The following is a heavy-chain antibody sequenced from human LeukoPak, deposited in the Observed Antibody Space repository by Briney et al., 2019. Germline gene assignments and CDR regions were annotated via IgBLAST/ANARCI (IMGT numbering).Heavy chain of an antibody. V-gene: IGHV3-48*01. J-gene: IGHJ6*03. CDR1: GFSFGSYA. Sequence: PGGSLRLSCAASGFSFGSYALSWVRQAPGKGLEWLSYITGSSDTIYYADSVKGRFTIPRDNAKNSLYLQMNSLRAEDTAVYYCATAPKDSYYYYMGVWGKGTTVTVSS. CDR2: ITGSSDTI. CDR3: ATAPKDSYYYYMGV.